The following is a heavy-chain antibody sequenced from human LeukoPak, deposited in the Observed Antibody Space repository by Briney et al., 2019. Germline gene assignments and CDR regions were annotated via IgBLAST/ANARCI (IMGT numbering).Heavy chain of an antibody. V-gene: IGHV4-61*02. J-gene: IGHJ5*02. D-gene: IGHD5-12*01. CDR1: GDSISSGDYY. CDR3: ARGLAAAYDYNWLDP. CDR2: ISSSGST. Sequence: SQTLSLTCTVSGDSISSGDYYWSWIRQPAGKGLEWIGRISSSGSTNYNPSLKSRVTISVDTSKNQFSLKLSSVTAADTAVYFCARGLAAAYDYNWLDPWGQGILVTVSS.